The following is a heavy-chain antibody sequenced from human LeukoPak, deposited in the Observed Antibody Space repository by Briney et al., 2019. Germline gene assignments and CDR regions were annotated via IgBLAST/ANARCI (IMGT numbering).Heavy chain of an antibody. CDR1: GGTFSSYA. V-gene: IGHV1-69*13. Sequence: SVKVSCKASGGTFSSYAISWVRQAPGQGLEWMGGIIPIFGTANYAQKFQGRVTITADESTSTAYMELSSLRSEDTAVYYCARSPIVVVPAATGVGRCGGDCYYDYWGQGTLVTVSS. D-gene: IGHD2-2*01. J-gene: IGHJ4*02. CDR2: IIPIFGTA. CDR3: ARSPIVVVPAATGVGRCGGDCYYDY.